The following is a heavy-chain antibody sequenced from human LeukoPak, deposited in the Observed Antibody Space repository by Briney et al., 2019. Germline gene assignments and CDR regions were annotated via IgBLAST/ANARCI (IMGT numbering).Heavy chain of an antibody. J-gene: IGHJ4*02. D-gene: IGHD1-26*01. CDR1: GFTLRSYW. CDR2: VNSDGSTR. Sequence: GGSLSLSCEASGFTLRSYWMHWVRQVPGKGLVWVSRVNSDGSTRNYADAVKGRFSISRDIAKNTLYLQMNSLRAEDTAVYFCARRAFSGSYYYFDHWGQGTLVTVSS. V-gene: IGHV3-74*01. CDR3: ARRAFSGSYYYFDH.